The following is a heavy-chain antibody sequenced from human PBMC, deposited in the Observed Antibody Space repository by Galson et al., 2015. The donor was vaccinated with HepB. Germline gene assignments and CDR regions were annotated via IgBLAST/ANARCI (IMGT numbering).Heavy chain of an antibody. J-gene: IGHJ5*02. CDR2: INPNSGGT. CDR1: GYTFTGYY. Sequence: SVKVSCKASGYTFTGYYMHWVRQAPGQGLEWMGRINPNSGGTNYAQKFQGRVTMTRDTSISTAYMELSRLRSDDTAVYYCARDATAMARAPVDPWGQGTLVTVSS. V-gene: IGHV1-2*06. D-gene: IGHD5-18*01. CDR3: ARDATAMARAPVDP.